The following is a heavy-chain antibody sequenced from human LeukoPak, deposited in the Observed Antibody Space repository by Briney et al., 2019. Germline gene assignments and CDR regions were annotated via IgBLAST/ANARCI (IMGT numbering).Heavy chain of an antibody. CDR2: IYHNGNT. V-gene: IGHV4-4*07. CDR1: GGSISSYY. CDR3: ARDTAAAPGGLTRYYFDY. D-gene: IGHD6-13*01. J-gene: IGHJ4*02. Sequence: PSETLSLTCTVSGGSISSYYWSWIRQPAGKGLEGVGSIYHNGNTYHNPSLKSRVTMSVDTSRNQFSLKLSSVTAADTAVYYCARDTAAAPGGLTRYYFDYWGQGTLVTVSS.